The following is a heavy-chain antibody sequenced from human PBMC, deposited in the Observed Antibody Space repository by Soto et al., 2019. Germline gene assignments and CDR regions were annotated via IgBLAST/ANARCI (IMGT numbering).Heavy chain of an antibody. Sequence: LHPLSLTPTVSGGTISTGSYYWRWIRLPPGKGLEWIGSIYYSGSTYYNPSLKSRVTISVDTSKNQFSLKLSSVTAADTAVYYCARHARDVVVAAAICWFDHWGQGTLVSVSS. D-gene: IGHD2-2*01. V-gene: IGHV4-39*01. CDR3: ARHARDVVVAAAICWFDH. J-gene: IGHJ5*02. CDR1: GGTISTGSYY. CDR2: IYYSGST.